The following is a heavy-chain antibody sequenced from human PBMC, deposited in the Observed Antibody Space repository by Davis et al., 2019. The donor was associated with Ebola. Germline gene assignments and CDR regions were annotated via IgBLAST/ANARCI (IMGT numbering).Heavy chain of an antibody. D-gene: IGHD6-19*01. CDR1: GASISNDNW. Sequence: MPSETLSLTCAVSGASISNDNWWSWVRQPPGKGLEWIGEIHHSGSANYNPSLKSRVTISVDKSKNQFSLNLNSVTAADTAVYYCARGGIAVAGTREHLFAHWGQGILVTVSS. CDR2: IHHSGSA. J-gene: IGHJ4*02. CDR3: ARGGIAVAGTREHLFAH. V-gene: IGHV4-4*02.